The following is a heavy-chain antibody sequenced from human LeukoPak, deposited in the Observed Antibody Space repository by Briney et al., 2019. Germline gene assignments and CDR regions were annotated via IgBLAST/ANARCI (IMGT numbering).Heavy chain of an antibody. D-gene: IGHD1-26*01. CDR3: TTGSVGATHDGY. CDR1: GFSFSRAW. CDR2: LKSKRDGGTT. V-gene: IGHV3-15*01. Sequence: PGGSLRLSCAGSGFSFSRAWMNWVRQAPGKGLEWVGRLKSKRDGGTTDYAAPVKGRFTISRDDSKNTLYLQMNNLKTEDTAVYYCTTGSVGATHDGYWGQGTLVTVSS. J-gene: IGHJ4*02.